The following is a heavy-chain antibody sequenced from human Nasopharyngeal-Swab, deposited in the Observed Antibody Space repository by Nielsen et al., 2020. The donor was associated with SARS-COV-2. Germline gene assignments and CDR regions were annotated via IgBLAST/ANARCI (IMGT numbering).Heavy chain of an antibody. Sequence: GSLRLSFAVYGGSFSGYYWSWIRQPPGKGLEWIGEINHSGSTNYNPSLKSRVTISVDTSKNQFSLKLSSVTAADTAVYYCARNPPGYYDFIHYGMDVWGQGTTVTVSS. D-gene: IGHD3-3*01. CDR2: INHSGST. J-gene: IGHJ6*02. V-gene: IGHV4-34*01. CDR1: GGSFSGYY. CDR3: ARNPPGYYDFIHYGMDV.